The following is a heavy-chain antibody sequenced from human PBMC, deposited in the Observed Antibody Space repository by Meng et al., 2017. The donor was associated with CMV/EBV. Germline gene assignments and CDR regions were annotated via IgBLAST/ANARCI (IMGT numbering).Heavy chain of an antibody. Sequence: GGSLRLSCAASGFTFDDYAMHWVRQAPGKGLEWVSGISWNSGSIGYADSVKGRFTISRDNAKNSLYLQMNSLRAEDTAVYYCARDNSDVPAGTGVFDYWGQGTLVTVSS. V-gene: IGHV3-9*01. CDR3: ARDNSDVPAGTGVFDY. D-gene: IGHD6-13*01. J-gene: IGHJ4*02. CDR1: GFTFDDYA. CDR2: ISWNSGSI.